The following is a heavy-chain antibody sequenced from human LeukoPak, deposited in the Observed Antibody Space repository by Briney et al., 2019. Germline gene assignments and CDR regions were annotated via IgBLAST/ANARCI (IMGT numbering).Heavy chain of an antibody. V-gene: IGHV4-39*01. Sequence: PSETLSLTCTVSGGSISNSSYYWGWIRQPPGKGLEWIGSIYYSGSTYYNPSLKSRVTISVDTSKNQFSLKLSSVTAADTAVYYCARPSYWAGGVFDYWGQGTLVTVSS. CDR3: ARPSYWAGGVFDY. CDR2: IYYSGST. D-gene: IGHD2-8*02. J-gene: IGHJ4*02. CDR1: GGSISNSSYY.